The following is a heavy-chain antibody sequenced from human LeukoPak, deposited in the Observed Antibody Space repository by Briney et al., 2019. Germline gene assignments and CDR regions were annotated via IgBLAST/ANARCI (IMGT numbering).Heavy chain of an antibody. Sequence: SETLSLTCTVSGGSISDYYWNWIRQPPGKGLEWIGYIYYSGSTNYNPSLKSRVTISVDTSKNQFSLKLSSVTAADTAVYYCARVRNYDSSAHDAFDIWGQGTMVTVSS. CDR2: IYYSGST. J-gene: IGHJ3*02. V-gene: IGHV4-59*08. D-gene: IGHD3-22*01. CDR3: ARVRNYDSSAHDAFDI. CDR1: GGSISDYY.